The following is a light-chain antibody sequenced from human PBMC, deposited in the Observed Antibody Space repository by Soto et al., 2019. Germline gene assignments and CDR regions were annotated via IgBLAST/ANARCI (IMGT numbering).Light chain of an antibody. Sequence: DIQMTQSPSSLSASVGDIVTITCRASQTISSHLNWYQQQPGIAPKLLIYSASSLQSWVPSRFSGSGSGTDFTLTISTLQPEDCATYYCQQYYSTPITFGPGTRLEIK. CDR3: QQYYSTPIT. CDR2: SAS. V-gene: IGKV1-39*01. CDR1: QTISSH. J-gene: IGKJ5*01.